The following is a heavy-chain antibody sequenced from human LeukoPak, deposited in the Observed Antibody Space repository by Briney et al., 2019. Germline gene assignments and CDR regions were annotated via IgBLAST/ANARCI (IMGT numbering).Heavy chain of an antibody. CDR1: SYTFTSYG. D-gene: IGHD3-9*01. J-gene: IGHJ4*02. Sequence: ASVKVSCKASSYTFTSYGISWVRQAPGQGLEWMGWISAYNGNTNYAQKLQGRVTMTTDTSTSTAYMELRSLRSDDTAVYYCAREGVPLGAILTGHYTFMGLDYWGQGTLVTVSS. CDR3: AREGVPLGAILTGHYTFMGLDY. CDR2: ISAYNGNT. V-gene: IGHV1-18*01.